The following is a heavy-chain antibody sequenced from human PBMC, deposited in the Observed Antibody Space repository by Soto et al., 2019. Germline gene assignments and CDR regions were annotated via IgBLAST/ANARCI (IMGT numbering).Heavy chain of an antibody. Sequence: EVYLVESGGGLARPGRSLRLSCAASGFSFDEYAMFWVRQAPGKGLEWVSGIRWNSGSIAYADSVKGRFTISRDNAQNFLYLKMNSLRVGDTALYYCAKFGYYASGSHYTFDMWGQGTMVNVSS. V-gene: IGHV3-9*01. CDR2: IRWNSGSI. CDR1: GFSFDEYA. CDR3: AKFGYYASGSHYTFDM. D-gene: IGHD3-10*01. J-gene: IGHJ3*02.